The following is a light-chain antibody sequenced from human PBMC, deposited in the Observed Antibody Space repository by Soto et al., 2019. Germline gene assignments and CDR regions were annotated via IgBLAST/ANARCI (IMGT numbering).Light chain of an antibody. Sequence: EIVLTQSPATLSSSPGERATLSCRASQSIDTYLAWYQQKPGQAPRLLIYDASDRATGIPARFSGSGSGTDFTLTISRLEPEDFAVYYCHQYDSWTFGQGTKVDIK. CDR2: DAS. CDR3: HQYDSWT. CDR1: QSIDTY. V-gene: IGKV3-11*01. J-gene: IGKJ1*01.